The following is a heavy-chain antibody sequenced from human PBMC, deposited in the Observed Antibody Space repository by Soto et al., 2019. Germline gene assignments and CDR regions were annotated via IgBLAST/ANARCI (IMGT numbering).Heavy chain of an antibody. CDR1: GDTFNSYG. CDR3: ARDLADVHLWDAFDV. J-gene: IGHJ3*01. CDR2: IVPMFGTT. D-gene: IGHD6-13*01. V-gene: IGHV1-69*01. Sequence: QVQLVQSGPELKKPGSSVKVSCKAPGDTFNSYGISWVRQAPGQGLEWMGGIVPMFGTTNLALKFEDRVRITADELTTTVYREIRGLTSEDTAVYYCARDLADVHLWDAFDVWGHGTRVTVSS.